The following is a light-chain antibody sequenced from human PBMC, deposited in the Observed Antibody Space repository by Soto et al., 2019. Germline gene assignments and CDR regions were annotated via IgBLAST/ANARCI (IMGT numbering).Light chain of an antibody. J-gene: IGLJ2*01. CDR1: SSDVGAYNY. V-gene: IGLV2-14*01. Sequence: QSVLTQPASVSGSPGQSITISCTGTSSDVGAYNYVSWYQQHPGKAPKLMIYDVSNRPSGVSDRVSGSKSGDTASLTISALQAEDEADYHCSSYTTSKTLVFGGGTKVTVL. CDR3: SSYTTSKTLV. CDR2: DVS.